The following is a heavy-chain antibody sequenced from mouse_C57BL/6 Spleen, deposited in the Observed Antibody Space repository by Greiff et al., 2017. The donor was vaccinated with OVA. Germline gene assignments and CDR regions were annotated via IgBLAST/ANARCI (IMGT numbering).Heavy chain of an antibody. V-gene: IGHV1-4*01. D-gene: IGHD1-1*01. CDR2: INPSSGYT. J-gene: IGHJ4*01. CDR3: ARTTVVATSYYAMDY. Sequence: VQLQQSGAELARPGASVKMSCKASGYTFTSYTMHWVKQRPGQGLEWIGYINPSSGYTKYNQQFKDMATLTADKSSSTAYMQMSSLTSEDSAVYYCARTTVVATSYYAMDYWGQGTSVTVSS. CDR1: GYTFTSYT.